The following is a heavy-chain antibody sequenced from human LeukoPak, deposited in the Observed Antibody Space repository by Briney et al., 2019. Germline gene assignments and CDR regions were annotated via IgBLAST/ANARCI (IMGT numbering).Heavy chain of an antibody. CDR3: ARDLGSSLGPFDY. V-gene: IGHV3-30*03. D-gene: IGHD6-6*01. Sequence: GGSLRLSCAASGFTFSSYGMHWVRQAPGKGLEWVAVISYDGSNKYYADSVKGRFTISRDNSKNTLYLQMNSLRAEDAAVYYCARDLGSSLGPFDYWGQGTLVTVSS. J-gene: IGHJ4*02. CDR2: ISYDGSNK. CDR1: GFTFSSYG.